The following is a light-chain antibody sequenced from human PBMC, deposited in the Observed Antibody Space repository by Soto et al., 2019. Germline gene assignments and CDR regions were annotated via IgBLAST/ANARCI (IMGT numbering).Light chain of an antibody. CDR1: SGDVGSYNL. Sequence: QSALTQPASVSGSPGQSITISCTGTSGDVGSYNLVSWHQQHPGKAPKLLIYEDTKRPSGVSYRFSVSKSDNTASLTISGLQAEDEADYYCCSYAGSGMYVFGSGTKVTVL. CDR3: CSYAGSGMYV. J-gene: IGLJ1*01. V-gene: IGLV2-23*01. CDR2: EDT.